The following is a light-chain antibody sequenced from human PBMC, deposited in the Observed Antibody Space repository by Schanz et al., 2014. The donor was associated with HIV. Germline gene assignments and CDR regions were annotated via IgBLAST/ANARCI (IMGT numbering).Light chain of an antibody. V-gene: IGLV7-46*01. CDR2: DTN. CDR1: IGTVTSGHY. J-gene: IGLJ3*02. CDR3: LLSYDDAWA. Sequence: QAVVIQEPSLTVSPGGTVTLTCASSIGTVTSGHYAYWFQQKPGQAPRTLIHDTNNRHSWTPARFSGSLLGGKAALTLSGARPEDEADYYCLLSYDDAWAFGGGTKLTVL.